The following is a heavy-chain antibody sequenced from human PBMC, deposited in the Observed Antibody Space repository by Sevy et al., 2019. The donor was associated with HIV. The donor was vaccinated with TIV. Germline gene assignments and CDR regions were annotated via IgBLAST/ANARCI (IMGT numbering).Heavy chain of an antibody. D-gene: IGHD3-9*01. CDR3: ARGLDYDILTGSDYYYYGMDV. Sequence: SETLSLTCTVSGGSISSSSYYWGWIRQPPGKGLEWIGSIYYSGSTYYNPSLKCRVTISVDTSKNQFSLKLSSVTAADTAVYYCARGLDYDILTGSDYYYYGMDVWGQGTTVTVS. V-gene: IGHV4-39*01. CDR2: IYYSGST. J-gene: IGHJ6*02. CDR1: GGSISSSSYY.